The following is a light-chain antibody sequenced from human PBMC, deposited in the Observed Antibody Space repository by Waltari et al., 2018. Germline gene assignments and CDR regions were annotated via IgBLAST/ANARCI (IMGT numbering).Light chain of an antibody. CDR3: VSYTTISTWV. J-gene: IGLJ3*02. Sequence: QSALTQPASVSGSPGQSITISCTGTSSDVGYYTHFSCYQQHPGKAPKVIIHDVTKRPSGISDRFSGSKSGNTASLTISGLQAEDEGDYYCVSYTTISTWVFGGGTKVTVL. CDR1: SSDVGYYTH. V-gene: IGLV2-14*03. CDR2: DVT.